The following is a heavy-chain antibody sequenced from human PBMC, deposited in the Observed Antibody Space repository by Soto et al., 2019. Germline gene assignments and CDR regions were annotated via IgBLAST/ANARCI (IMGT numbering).Heavy chain of an antibody. J-gene: IGHJ6*03. V-gene: IGHV1-8*01. Sequence: ASVKVSCKASGYTFTSYDINWVRQATGQGLEWMGWMNPNSGNTGYAQEFQGRVTMTRNTSISTAYMELSSLRSEDTAVYYCAGLLPSYYYYSYMGVGGKGPRFT. CDR1: GYTFTSYD. CDR3: AGLLPSYYYYSYMGV. CDR2: MNPNSGNT.